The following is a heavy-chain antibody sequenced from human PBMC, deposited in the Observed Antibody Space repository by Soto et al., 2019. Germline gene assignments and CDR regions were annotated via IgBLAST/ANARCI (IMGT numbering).Heavy chain of an antibody. CDR2: ISYDGSKK. J-gene: IGHJ4*02. V-gene: IGHV3-30-3*01. CDR1: GFTFTNYA. CDR3: ARAYYHDKCDFDY. D-gene: IGHD3-22*01. Sequence: QVQLVESGGGVVQPGRSLRLSCAASGFTFTNYAMHWVRQAPGKGLEWVAVISYDGSKKYYADSVKGRFTISRDNSKSTLYLQMNSLRAEDTAVFYCARAYYHDKCDFDYWGQGTQVTVSS.